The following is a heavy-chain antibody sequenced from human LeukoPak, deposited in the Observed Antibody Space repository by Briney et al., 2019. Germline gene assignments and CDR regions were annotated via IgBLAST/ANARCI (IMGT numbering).Heavy chain of an antibody. D-gene: IGHD3-10*01. Sequence: VKPGGSLRLSCAASGFIFSYYSMNWVRQAPGKGLEWVSSISSSSSHIYYADSVKGRFTISRDNAKNSLYLQMNSLRAEDAAVYYCARDGNYFHNYYYDVFDIWGQGTMVTVSP. CDR2: ISSSSSHI. J-gene: IGHJ3*02. V-gene: IGHV3-21*01. CDR1: GFIFSYYS. CDR3: ARDGNYFHNYYYDVFDI.